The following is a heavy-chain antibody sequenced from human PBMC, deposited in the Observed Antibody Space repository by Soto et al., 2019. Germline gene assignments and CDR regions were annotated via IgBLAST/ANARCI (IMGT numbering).Heavy chain of an antibody. D-gene: IGHD3-10*01. CDR1: GYTFTGYY. CDR2: INPNSGGT. J-gene: IGHJ6*02. V-gene: IGHV1-2*02. CDR3: ARGRRASITMVRGVMSYYGMDV. Sequence: SVKVSCKASGYTFTGYYMHWVRQAPGQGLEWMGWINPNSGGTNYAQKFQGRVTMTRDTSISTAYMELSRLRSDDTAVYYCARGRRASITMVRGVMSYYGMDVWGQGTTVTVSS.